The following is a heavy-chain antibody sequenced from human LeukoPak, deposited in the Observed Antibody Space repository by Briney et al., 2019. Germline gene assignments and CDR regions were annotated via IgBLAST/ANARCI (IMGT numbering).Heavy chain of an antibody. Sequence: AAVKVSCKASGYTFTVCYMHWVRQAPGQGLEWMGWINPNSGGTNYAQNFQGRVTMTRDTSISTAYMELSRLKSDDTAVYYCARDGEAVAGTRLPNYWYFDLWGRGTLVTVSS. D-gene: IGHD6-19*01. CDR2: INPNSGGT. CDR3: ARDGEAVAGTRLPNYWYFDL. J-gene: IGHJ2*01. CDR1: GYTFTVCY. V-gene: IGHV1-2*02.